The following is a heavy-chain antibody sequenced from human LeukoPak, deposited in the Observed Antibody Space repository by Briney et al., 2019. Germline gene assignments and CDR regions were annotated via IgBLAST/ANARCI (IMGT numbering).Heavy chain of an antibody. CDR2: IDRDGSST. Sequence: PGSSLRLSCAASGFTFSGHWMHWVRQAPGKGLVWVSRIDRDGSSTTYADSVKGRFTISRDNAKNTLYLQMNSLRAEDTAVYYCARGETGSYGGSYQTVGYWGQGTLVTVSS. J-gene: IGHJ4*02. V-gene: IGHV3-74*01. CDR1: GFTFSGHW. D-gene: IGHD1-26*01. CDR3: ARGETGSYGGSYQTVGY.